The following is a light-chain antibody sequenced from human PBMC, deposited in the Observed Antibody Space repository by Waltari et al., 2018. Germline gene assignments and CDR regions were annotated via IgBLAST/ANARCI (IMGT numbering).Light chain of an antibody. V-gene: IGLV7-46*01. CDR2: DTS. CDR1: TGAVTSGHY. J-gene: IGLJ2*01. Sequence: QAVVTQEPSLTVSPGGTVTLTCGSSTGAVTSGHYPYWFQQKSGQAPRTLISDTSNKHSWTPARFSGSLLGGKAALTLSGAQPGDEADYYCLLSYSGARVFGGGTKLTVL. CDR3: LLSYSGARV.